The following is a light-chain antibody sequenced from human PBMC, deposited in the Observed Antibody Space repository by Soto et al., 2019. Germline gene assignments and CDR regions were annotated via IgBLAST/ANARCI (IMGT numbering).Light chain of an antibody. CDR3: QSYDSSLSGWV. J-gene: IGLJ3*02. CDR2: GNS. CDR1: SSNIGAGYD. V-gene: IGLV1-40*01. Sequence: QPVLTQPPSVSGAPGQRVTISCTGSSSNIGAGYDVHWYQQLPGTAPKLLIYGNSNRPSGVPDRFSGSKSGTSASLAITGLQAEDEADYYCQSYDSSLSGWVFGGGTQLIVL.